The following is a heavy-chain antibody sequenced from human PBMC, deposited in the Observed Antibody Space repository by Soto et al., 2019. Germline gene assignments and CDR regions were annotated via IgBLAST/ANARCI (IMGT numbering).Heavy chain of an antibody. CDR1: GFTFTNCA. CDR2: ISGNGVDT. J-gene: IGHJ4*02. V-gene: IGHV3-23*01. CDR3: AKDDRSGSYSDQ. D-gene: IGHD3-10*01. Sequence: GCLSLSCEASGFTFTNCAITWGGQAPGKGREWCATISGNGVDTYDAGSVKGRFTISRDNSKDTLNLQMNSLRAEDTAEYYCAKDDRSGSYSDQWGQGTPVPVYS.